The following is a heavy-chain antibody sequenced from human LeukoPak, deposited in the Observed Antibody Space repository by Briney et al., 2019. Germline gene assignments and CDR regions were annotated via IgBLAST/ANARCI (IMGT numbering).Heavy chain of an antibody. D-gene: IGHD1-26*01. CDR1: GFTFSKYY. CDR2: IKEDGSEK. Sequence: PGGSLRLPCAASGFTFSKYYMRWVRQAPGKGLEWVATIKEDGSEKSYVDSVKGRFTISRDNAKNSLYLQMNSLRVDDTAVYYCARDVGPSDYWGQGTPVTVSS. V-gene: IGHV3-7*01. J-gene: IGHJ4*02. CDR3: ARDVGPSDY.